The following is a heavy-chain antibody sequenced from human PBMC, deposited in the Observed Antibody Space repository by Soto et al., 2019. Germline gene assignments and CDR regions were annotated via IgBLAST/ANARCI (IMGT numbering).Heavy chain of an antibody. CDR1: GGSVSSGSFY. CDR2: FYDSGST. CDR3: AASAPPATNYYYAMDV. V-gene: IGHV4-61*01. D-gene: IGHD5-12*01. J-gene: IGHJ6*02. Sequence: SLPCTVSGGSVSSGSFYWSWIRRPPGKGLEWIGYFYDSGSTNYNPSLRSRVTMSVDTSKNQFSLKLSSVTAADTAVYYCAASAPPATNYYYAMDVWGQGTTVTVSS.